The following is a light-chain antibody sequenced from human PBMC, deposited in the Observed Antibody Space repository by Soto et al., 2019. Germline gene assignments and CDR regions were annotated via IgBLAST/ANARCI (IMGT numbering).Light chain of an antibody. CDR2: GAS. J-gene: IGKJ1*01. Sequence: EIVLTQSPGTLSLSPGERATLSCRASQSVSSSYLAWYQQKPGQAPRLLIYGASSRATGIPDGFSGSGSGTDFTLTIRRLEPEDFAVYYCQQYGSSPRTFGQGTKVDIK. CDR3: QQYGSSPRT. CDR1: QSVSSSY. V-gene: IGKV3-20*01.